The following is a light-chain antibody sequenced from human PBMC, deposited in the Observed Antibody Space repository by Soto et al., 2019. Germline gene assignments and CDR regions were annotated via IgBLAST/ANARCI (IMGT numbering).Light chain of an antibody. V-gene: IGKV3D-15*01. Sequence: EIVLTQSPDTLSLSPGERATLSCRASQSVSRTSLAWYQQKPGQAPRLLMYGASTRATDIPDRFSGSGSGTEFTLTISSLQSEDFAVYYCQQYNKWPPITFGQGTRLEIK. CDR1: QSVSRT. CDR2: GAS. J-gene: IGKJ5*01. CDR3: QQYNKWPPIT.